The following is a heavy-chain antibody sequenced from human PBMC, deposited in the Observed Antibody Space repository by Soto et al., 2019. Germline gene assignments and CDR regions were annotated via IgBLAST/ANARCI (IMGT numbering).Heavy chain of an antibody. CDR1: GFTFSNAW. CDR3: TTDGGGGAEGGYYYGMDV. CDR2: IKSKTDGGTT. Sequence: GGSLRLSCAASGFTFSNAWMNWVRQAPGKGLEWVGRIKSKTDGGTTDYAAPVKGRFTISRDDSKNTLYLQMNSLKTEDTAVYYCTTDGGGGAEGGYYYGMDVWGQGTTVTVSS. J-gene: IGHJ6*02. V-gene: IGHV3-15*07.